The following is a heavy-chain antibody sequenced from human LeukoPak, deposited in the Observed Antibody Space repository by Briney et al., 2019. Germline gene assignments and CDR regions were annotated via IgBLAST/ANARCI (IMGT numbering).Heavy chain of an antibody. Sequence: GGSLRLSCAASGFTFDDYAMHWVRQAPGKGLEWVSGITWNSDSIDYADSVKGRFTISRDNAKNSLYLQMNSLRAEDMALYYCAKGGGGRLIYYYYMDVWGKGTTVTVSS. V-gene: IGHV3-9*03. D-gene: IGHD3-16*01. CDR3: AKGGGGRLIYYYYMDV. CDR2: ITWNSDSI. J-gene: IGHJ6*03. CDR1: GFTFDDYA.